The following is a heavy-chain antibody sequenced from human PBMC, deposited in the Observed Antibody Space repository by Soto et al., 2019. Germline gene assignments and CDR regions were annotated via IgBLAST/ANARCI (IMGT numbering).Heavy chain of an antibody. CDR3: ATDYGYYYDSSGSPGHFDY. Sequence: QVQLVQSGAEVKKPGSSVKVSCKASGGTFSSYAISWVRQAPGQGLEWMGGIIPIFGTANYAQKFQGRVTITADESTSTAYMELSSLRSEDMAVYYCATDYGYYYDSSGSPGHFDYWGQGTLVTVSS. D-gene: IGHD3-22*01. CDR2: IIPIFGTA. J-gene: IGHJ4*02. V-gene: IGHV1-69*01. CDR1: GGTFSSYA.